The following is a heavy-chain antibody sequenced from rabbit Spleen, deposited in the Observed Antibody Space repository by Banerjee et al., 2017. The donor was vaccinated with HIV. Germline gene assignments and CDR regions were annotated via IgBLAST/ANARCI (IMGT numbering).Heavy chain of an antibody. J-gene: IGHJ4*01. CDR2: IDTGSSGST. CDR3: ARDLDGVIGWNFGW. CDR1: GVSFSGNSY. V-gene: IGHV1S40*01. D-gene: IGHD1-1*01. Sequence: QSLEESGGDLVKPGASLTLTCIASGVSFSGNSYMCWVRQAPGKGLEWIACIDTGSSGSTYSASWARGRFTISKTSSTTVTLQMTSLTAADTATYFCARDLDGVIGWNFGWWGPGTLVTVS.